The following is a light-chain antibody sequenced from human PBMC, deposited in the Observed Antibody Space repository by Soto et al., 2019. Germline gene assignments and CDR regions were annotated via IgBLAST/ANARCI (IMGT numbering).Light chain of an antibody. J-gene: IGLJ3*02. CDR2: DTS. CDR3: LVSFSGDRVV. Sequence: QAVVTREPSLTVSPGGTVTLTCGSSTGAVTSSHFPYWFQQKPGQAPRTLIYDTSNKHSWTPARFSGSLLGGKAALTLSGAQPEDEAEYFCLVSFSGDRVVFGGGTKLTVL. CDR1: TGAVTSSHF. V-gene: IGLV7-46*01.